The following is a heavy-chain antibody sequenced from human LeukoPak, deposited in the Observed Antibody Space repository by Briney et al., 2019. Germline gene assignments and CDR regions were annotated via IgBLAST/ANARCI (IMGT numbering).Heavy chain of an antibody. CDR1: GFTFSSYS. CDR2: ISSSSSTI. J-gene: IGHJ6*02. Sequence: GGSQRLSCAASGFTFSSYSMNWVRQAPGKGLEWVSYISSSSSTIYYADSVKGRFTISRDNAKNSLYLQMNSLRDEDTAVYYCARYLTSSSWSRYYYYGMDVWGQGTTVTVSS. V-gene: IGHV3-48*02. CDR3: ARYLTSSSWSRYYYYGMDV. D-gene: IGHD6-13*01.